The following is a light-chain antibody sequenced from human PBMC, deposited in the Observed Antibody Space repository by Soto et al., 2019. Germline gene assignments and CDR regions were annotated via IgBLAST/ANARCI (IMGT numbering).Light chain of an antibody. CDR3: QQYGSSVT. V-gene: IGKV3-20*01. Sequence: EIVLTQSPGTLSLSPGKRPTFSSGAGRGLGSSTLAWYQQIPGQAPRLFIYGASRRTTAIPDRFSGSGSGTDFTLTISRLEPEDFAVYYCQQYGSSVTFGGGTKVEIK. CDR1: RGLGSST. J-gene: IGKJ4*01. CDR2: GAS.